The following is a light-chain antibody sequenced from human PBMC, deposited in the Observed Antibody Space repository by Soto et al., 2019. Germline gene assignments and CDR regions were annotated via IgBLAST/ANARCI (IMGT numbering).Light chain of an antibody. V-gene: IGKV3-20*01. CDR3: HQYENAPFP. J-gene: IGKJ3*01. Sequence: EIVLTQSPGTLSLSPGARATLSCRASQSLSSNYLAWYQQRPGQSPRLLVYGASSRATGIPDRFSGSGFGKDVALTISRLEPEDSAVYYCHQYENAPFPFGPGTRVGIK. CDR2: GAS. CDR1: QSLSSNY.